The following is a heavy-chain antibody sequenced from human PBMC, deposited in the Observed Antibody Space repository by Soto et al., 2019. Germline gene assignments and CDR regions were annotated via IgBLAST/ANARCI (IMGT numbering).Heavy chain of an antibody. J-gene: IGHJ6*02. CDR2: IIPIFGTA. CDR3: ARALSLLWFGELWAGMDV. V-gene: IGHV1-69*13. Sequence: SVKVSCKASGGTFSSYAISWVRQAPGQGLEWMGGIIPIFGTANYAQKFQGRVTITADESTSTAYMELSSLRSEDTAVYYCARALSLLWFGELWAGMDVWGQGTTVTVSS. CDR1: GGTFSSYA. D-gene: IGHD3-10*01.